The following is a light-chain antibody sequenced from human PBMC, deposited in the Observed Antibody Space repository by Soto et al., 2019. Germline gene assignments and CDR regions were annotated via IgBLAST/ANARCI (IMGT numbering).Light chain of an antibody. Sequence: DIQMTQSPSTLSASVGDRVTITCRASQSISSHLAWYRQRPGKAPEVLIYDASTLESGVPSRFSGSGSGTKFTLTISSLQPDDFATYYCQQYSSNSYTFGQGTKLEIK. J-gene: IGKJ2*01. CDR3: QQYSSNSYT. V-gene: IGKV1-5*01. CDR1: QSISSH. CDR2: DAS.